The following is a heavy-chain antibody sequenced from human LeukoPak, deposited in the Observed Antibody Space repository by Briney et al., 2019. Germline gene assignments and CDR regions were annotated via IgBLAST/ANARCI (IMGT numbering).Heavy chain of an antibody. CDR1: GFTFSTYW. Sequence: GGSLRLSCAASGFTFSTYWMHWVRQVPGKGLVWVSRINGDGSNTSYADSVKGRFTISRDNAKNTLNLQMNSLRAEDTAVYYCARYGSPHYYYYMDVWGKGTTVTISS. D-gene: IGHD4-17*01. V-gene: IGHV3-74*01. J-gene: IGHJ6*03. CDR2: INGDGSNT. CDR3: ARYGSPHYYYYMDV.